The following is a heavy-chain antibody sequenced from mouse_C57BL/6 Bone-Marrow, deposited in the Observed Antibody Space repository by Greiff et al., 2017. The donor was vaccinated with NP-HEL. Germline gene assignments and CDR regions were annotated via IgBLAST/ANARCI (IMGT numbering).Heavy chain of an antibody. CDR3: ARWPLITKGY. J-gene: IGHJ2*01. Sequence: QVHVKQPGAELVKPGASVKMSCKASGYTFTSYWITWVKQRPGQGLEWIGDIYPGSGSTNYNEKFKSKATLTVDTSSSTAYMQLSSLTSEDSAVYYCARWPLITKGYWGQGTTLTVSS. V-gene: IGHV1-55*01. CDR2: IYPGSGST. CDR1: GYTFTSYW. D-gene: IGHD1-1*01.